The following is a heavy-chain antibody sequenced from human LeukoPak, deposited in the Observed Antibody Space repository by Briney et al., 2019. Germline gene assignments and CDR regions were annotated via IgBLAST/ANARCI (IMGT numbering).Heavy chain of an antibody. CDR3: ARDVSVGSSWYPSFDY. CDR1: GFTFSTYL. V-gene: IGHV3-7*01. J-gene: IGHJ4*02. Sequence: GGSLRLSCAASGFTFSTYLMNWVRQAPGKGLEWVASIKQDGSEKYYVDSVKGRFTISRDNAKNSLYLQMNSLRAQDTAVYYCARDVSVGSSWYPSFDYWGQGTLVTVSS. D-gene: IGHD6-13*01. CDR2: IKQDGSEK.